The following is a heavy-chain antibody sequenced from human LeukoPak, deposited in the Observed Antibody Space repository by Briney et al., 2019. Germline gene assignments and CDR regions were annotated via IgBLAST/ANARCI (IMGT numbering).Heavy chain of an antibody. D-gene: IGHD6-13*01. CDR3: ARNLIPEQLVLNF. V-gene: IGHV4-4*07. J-gene: IGHJ4*02. CDR1: GGSISSYY. CDR2: IYSSGST. Sequence: SETLSLTCTVSGGSISSYYWSWIRQPAGKGLEWIGRIYSSGSTNYNPSLKSRVTMSVDTSKNQFSLNLKSVTPEDTAVYYCARNLIPEQLVLNFWGQGTLVTVSS.